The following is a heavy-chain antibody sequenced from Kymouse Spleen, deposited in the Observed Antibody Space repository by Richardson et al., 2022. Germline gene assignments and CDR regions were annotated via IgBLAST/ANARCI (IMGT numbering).Heavy chain of an antibody. V-gene: IGHV4-34*01. CDR2: INHSGST. Sequence: QVQLQQWGAGLLKPSETLSLTCAVYGGSFSGYYWSWIRQPPGKGLEWIGEINHSGSTNYNPSLKSRVTISVDTSKNQFSLKLSSVTAADTAVYYCARWYTMVRGVSGWFDPWGQGTLVTVSS. CDR1: GGSFSGYY. D-gene: IGHD3-10*01. J-gene: IGHJ5*02. CDR3: ARWYTMVRGVSGWFDP.